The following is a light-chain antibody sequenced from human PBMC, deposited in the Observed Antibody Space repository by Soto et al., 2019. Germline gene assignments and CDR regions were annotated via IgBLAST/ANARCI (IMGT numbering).Light chain of an antibody. J-gene: IGKJ1*01. CDR2: DVS. Sequence: EIVLTQSPGTLSLSPGERATLSCRASQSVPKNYLAWYQQKSGQAPRLLIYDVSIRATGIPDRFSGGGSGTDFTLTISRLEPEDFAVYYCHQYANYPQKFGQGTRVEIK. CDR3: HQYANYPQK. V-gene: IGKV3-20*01. CDR1: QSVPKNY.